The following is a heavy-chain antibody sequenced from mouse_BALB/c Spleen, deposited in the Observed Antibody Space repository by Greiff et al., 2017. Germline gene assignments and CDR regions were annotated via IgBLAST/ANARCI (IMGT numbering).Heavy chain of an antibody. CDR3: ARGRNRYDGYAMDY. V-gene: IGHV2-9*02. CDR2: IWAGGST. D-gene: IGHD2-14*01. J-gene: IGHJ4*01. CDR1: GFSLTSYG. Sequence: QVQLQQSGPGLVAPSQSLSITCTVSGFSLTSYGVHWVRQPPGKGLEWLGVIWAGGSTNYNSALMSRLSISKDNSKSQVFLKMNSLQTDDTAMYYCARGRNRYDGYAMDYWGQGTSVTVSS.